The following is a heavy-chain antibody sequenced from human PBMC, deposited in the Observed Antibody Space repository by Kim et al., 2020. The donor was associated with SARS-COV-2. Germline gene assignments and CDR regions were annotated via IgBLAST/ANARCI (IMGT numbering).Heavy chain of an antibody. Sequence: GGSLRLSCAASGFTFSSYAMHWVRQAPGKGLEWVAVISYDGSNKYYADSVKGRFTISRDNSKNTLYLQMNSLRAEDTAVYYCARDPTAAYWGQGTLYTVSS. CDR1: GFTFSSYA. D-gene: IGHD4-17*01. CDR3: ARDPTAAY. J-gene: IGHJ4*02. V-gene: IGHV3-30*04. CDR2: ISYDGSNK.